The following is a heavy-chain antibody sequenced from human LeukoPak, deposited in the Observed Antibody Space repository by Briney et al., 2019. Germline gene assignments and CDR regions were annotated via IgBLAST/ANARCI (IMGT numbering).Heavy chain of an antibody. CDR3: ARGRGDCSGGSCSLCYFDS. V-gene: IGHV4-34*01. D-gene: IGHD2-15*01. Sequence: PSETPSLTCGVYGGSFSDYYWSWIRQPPGKGLEWIGEINHSGTTNYNLSLQSRVTISVDMSKNQFSLKLSSVTAADTAVYYCARGRGDCSGGSCSLCYFDSWGQGTLVTVSS. J-gene: IGHJ4*02. CDR2: INHSGTT. CDR1: GGSFSDYY.